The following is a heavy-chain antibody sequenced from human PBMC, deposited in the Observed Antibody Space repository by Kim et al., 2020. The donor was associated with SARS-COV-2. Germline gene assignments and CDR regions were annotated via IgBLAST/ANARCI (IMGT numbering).Heavy chain of an antibody. CDR2: ISYDGSNK. CDR3: ARPHSGSYINWFDP. V-gene: IGHV3-30-3*01. CDR1: GFTFSSYA. D-gene: IGHD1-26*01. J-gene: IGHJ5*02. Sequence: GGSLRLSCAASGFTFSSYAIHWVRQAPGKGLEWVAVISYDGSNKYYADSVKGRFTISRDNSKNTLYLQMNSLRAEDTAVYYCARPHSGSYINWFDPWGQGTLVTVSS.